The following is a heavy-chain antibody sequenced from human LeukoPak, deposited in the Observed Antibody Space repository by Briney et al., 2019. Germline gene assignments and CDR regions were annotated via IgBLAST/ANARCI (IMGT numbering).Heavy chain of an antibody. D-gene: IGHD3-3*01. CDR3: ARYAPEASNYDFWSGYYSGSNWFDP. Sequence: GGSLRLSCAASGFTFSSYSMNWVRQAPGKGLEWVSSISSSSSYIYYADSVKGRFTISRDNAKNSLYLQMNSLRAEDTAVYYCARYAPEASNYDFWSGYYSGSNWFDPWGQGTLVTVSS. J-gene: IGHJ5*02. CDR1: GFTFSSYS. CDR2: ISSSSSYI. V-gene: IGHV3-21*04.